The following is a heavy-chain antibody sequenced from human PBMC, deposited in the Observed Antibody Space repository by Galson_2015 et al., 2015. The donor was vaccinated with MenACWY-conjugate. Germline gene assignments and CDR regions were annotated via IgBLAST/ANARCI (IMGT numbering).Heavy chain of an antibody. CDR2: IHYSGNT. CDR1: GGSLSGYY. D-gene: IGHD3-9*01. Sequence: ETLSLTCTVSGGSLSGYYWSWIRQPPEKGLEWIGYIHYSGNTNYNPSLKSRVTISVDSSKNQFFLKLSSVTAADTAVYYCARLVYPSEYFQHWGQGTLVTVSS. CDR3: ARLVYPSEYFQH. J-gene: IGHJ1*01. V-gene: IGHV4-59*01.